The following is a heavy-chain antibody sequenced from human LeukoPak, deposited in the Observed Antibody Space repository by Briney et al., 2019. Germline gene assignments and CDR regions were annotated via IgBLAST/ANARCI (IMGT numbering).Heavy chain of an antibody. Sequence: GGSLRLSCAASGFRFSDYSMNWVRQAPGKGLEWVSVIYSGGSTYYADSVKGRFTISRDNSKNTLYLQMNSLRAEDTAVYYCARGFGDYYGGNSYYFDYWGQGTLVTVSS. CDR1: GFRFSDYS. CDR2: IYSGGST. J-gene: IGHJ4*02. D-gene: IGHD4-23*01. CDR3: ARGFGDYYGGNSYYFDY. V-gene: IGHV3-53*01.